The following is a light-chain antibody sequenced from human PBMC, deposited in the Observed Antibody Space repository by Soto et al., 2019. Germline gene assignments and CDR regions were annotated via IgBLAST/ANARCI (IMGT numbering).Light chain of an antibody. CDR1: SGHSSYA. V-gene: IGLV4-69*01. CDR2: LNSDGSH. J-gene: IGLJ2*01. CDR3: QTWGTGIQV. Sequence: QPVRTQSPSASASLGASVKGTCTLSSGHSSYAIAWHQQRPGKGPRYLMKLNSDGSHSKGDGIPDRFSGSSSGAERYLTISSLQSEDEADYYCQTWGTGIQVFGGGTKLTVL.